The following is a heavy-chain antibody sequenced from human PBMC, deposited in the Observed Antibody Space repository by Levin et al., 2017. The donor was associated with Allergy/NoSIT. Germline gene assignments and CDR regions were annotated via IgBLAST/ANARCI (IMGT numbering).Heavy chain of an antibody. CDR2: ISGSGGST. D-gene: IGHD2-2*01. Sequence: GESLKISCAASGFTFSSYAMSWVRQAPGKGLEWVSAISGSGGSTYYADSVKGRFTISRDNSKNTLYLQMTSLRAEDTAVYYCANRGFVVPAANSYYYYGMDVWGQGTTVTVSS. CDR1: GFTFSSYA. J-gene: IGHJ6*02. CDR3: ANRGFVVPAANSYYYYGMDV. V-gene: IGHV3-23*01.